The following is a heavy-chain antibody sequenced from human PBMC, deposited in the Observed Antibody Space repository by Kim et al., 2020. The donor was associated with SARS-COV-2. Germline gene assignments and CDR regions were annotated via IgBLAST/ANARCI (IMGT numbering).Heavy chain of an antibody. CDR2: IYYSGST. CDR1: GGSISSYY. D-gene: IGHD3-10*01. Sequence: ETLSLTCTVSGGSISSYYWSWIRQPPGKGLEWIGYIYYSGSTNYNPSLKSRVTISVDTSKNQFSLKLSSVTAADTAVYYCARTSSPRDPWFGPPGYFDYWGQGTLVTVSS. J-gene: IGHJ4*02. V-gene: IGHV4-59*01. CDR3: ARTSSPRDPWFGPPGYFDY.